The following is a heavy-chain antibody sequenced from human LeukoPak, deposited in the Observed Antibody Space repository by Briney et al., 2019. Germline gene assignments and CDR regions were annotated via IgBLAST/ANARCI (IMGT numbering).Heavy chain of an antibody. Sequence: PGGSLRLSXAASGFTFSDYYMSWIRQAPGKGLEWVSYISSSGSTIYYADSVKGRFTISRDNAKNSLYLQMNSLRAEDTAVYYCARDMDYDILTGYSSAYWGQGTLVTVSS. J-gene: IGHJ4*02. CDR2: ISSSGSTI. D-gene: IGHD3-9*01. CDR1: GFTFSDYY. CDR3: ARDMDYDILTGYSSAY. V-gene: IGHV3-11*04.